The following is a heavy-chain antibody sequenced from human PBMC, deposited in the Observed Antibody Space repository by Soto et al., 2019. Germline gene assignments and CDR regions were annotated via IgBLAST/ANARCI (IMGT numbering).Heavy chain of an antibody. CDR3: ARAEDRGRSIPPLNV. CDR1: GYSFTTYW. D-gene: IGHD3-10*01. V-gene: IGHV5-51*01. Sequence: EVQLVQSGAEVKEPGESLTISCTVSGYSFTTYWIGWVRQLPGKGLAWTGIINPGNSDTRYGPSVQGQVTISADISITAVYLQWSSLKASDTALYYCARAEDRGRSIPPLNVWGQGTRVSVSS. J-gene: IGHJ4*02. CDR2: INPGNSDT.